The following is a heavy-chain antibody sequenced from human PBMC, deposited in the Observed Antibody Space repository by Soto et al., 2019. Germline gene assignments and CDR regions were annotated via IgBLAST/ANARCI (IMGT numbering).Heavy chain of an antibody. J-gene: IGHJ4*02. CDR2: ISWNSGSI. Sequence: RRLSCAASGFTFDDYAMHWVRQAPGKGLEWVSGISWNSGSIGYADSVKGRFTISRDNAKNSLYLQMSSMRAEDTALYYCAKDTSPYSGSYYFDYWGQGTLVTVSS. CDR1: GFTFDDYA. D-gene: IGHD1-26*01. CDR3: AKDTSPYSGSYYFDY. V-gene: IGHV3-9*01.